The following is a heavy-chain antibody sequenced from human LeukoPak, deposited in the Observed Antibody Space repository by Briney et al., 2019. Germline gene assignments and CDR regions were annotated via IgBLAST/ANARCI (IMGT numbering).Heavy chain of an antibody. CDR3: ARSSYCSGGSCSRHFDY. J-gene: IGHJ4*02. CDR2: INHSGST. V-gene: IGHV4-34*01. Sequence: PSETLSLTCAVYGGSFSGYYWSWIRQPPGKGLEWIAEINHSGSTNYNPSLKSRVTISLDTSKNQFSLKLSSVTAADTAVYYCARSSYCSGGSCSRHFDYWGQGTLVTVSS. D-gene: IGHD2-15*01. CDR1: GGSFSGYY.